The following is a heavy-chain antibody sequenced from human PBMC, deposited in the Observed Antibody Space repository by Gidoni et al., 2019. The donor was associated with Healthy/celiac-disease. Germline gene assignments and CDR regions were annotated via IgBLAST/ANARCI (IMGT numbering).Heavy chain of an antibody. CDR2: INHSGST. CDR1: GGSFSGYY. J-gene: IGHJ4*02. V-gene: IGHV4-34*01. Sequence: QVQLQQWRAGLLKPSEPLSLTCALYGGSFSGYYWSWIRQPPGKGLEWIGEINHSGSTNYNPSLKSRVTISVDTAKNQFSLKLNSVTAADTAVYYCARGRQWLVPYDYWGQGTLVTVSS. CDR3: ARGRQWLVPYDY. D-gene: IGHD6-19*01.